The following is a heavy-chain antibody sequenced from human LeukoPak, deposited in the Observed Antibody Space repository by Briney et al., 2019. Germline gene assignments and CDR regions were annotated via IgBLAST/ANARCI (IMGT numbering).Heavy chain of an antibody. CDR2: IILNGGST. Sequence: GGSLRLSCAASGFTFDDYGMSWGRQAPGKGLGWGSGIILNGGSTGYADSVKGRFTISRDNAMNSLYLQINRLTAEHTALHCCPRASVGAAGRTVDYWGQGTLVTVSS. CDR1: GFTFDDYG. CDR3: PRASVGAAGRTVDY. V-gene: IGHV3-20*04. J-gene: IGHJ4*02. D-gene: IGHD6-13*01.